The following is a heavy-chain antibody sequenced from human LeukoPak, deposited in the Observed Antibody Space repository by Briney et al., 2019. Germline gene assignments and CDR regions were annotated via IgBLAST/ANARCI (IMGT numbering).Heavy chain of an antibody. J-gene: IGHJ4*02. V-gene: IGHV3-21*01. CDR1: GFTFSNYN. CDR2: ITSDGRLK. Sequence: GGSLRLSCAASGFTFSNYNMNWVRQAPGKSLEWVSSITSDGRLKYYVDSVKGRFTISRDNAKNSLYLQMNSLRAEDTAVYYCAREGPPDYWGQGTLVTVSS. CDR3: AREGPPDY.